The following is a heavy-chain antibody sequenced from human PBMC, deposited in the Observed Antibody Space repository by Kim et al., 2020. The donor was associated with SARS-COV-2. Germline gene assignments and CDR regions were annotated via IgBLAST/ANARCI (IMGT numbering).Heavy chain of an antibody. J-gene: IGHJ1*01. CDR3: ARAAHVNK. CDR1: GFTFSSYS. CDR2: IKQDGSGK. V-gene: IGHV3-7*03. Sequence: GGSLRLSCAASGFTFSSYSMSWVRQAPGKGLEWVSYIKQDGSGKYYVDSVKGRFTISRDNSKNTLYLQMTSLRAEDTAVYYCARAAHVNKWGHDTLVTVS.